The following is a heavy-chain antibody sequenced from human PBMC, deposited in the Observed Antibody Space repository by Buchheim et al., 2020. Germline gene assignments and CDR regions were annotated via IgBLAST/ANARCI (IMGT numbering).Heavy chain of an antibody. Sequence: EVQLVESGGGLVQPGGSLRLSCAASGFTFSSYSMNWVRQAPGKGLEWVSYISSSSSTIYSADSVKGRFTISRDNAKNSLYLQMNSLRAEDTAVYYCARDTEFTVTDGDYFDYWGQGTL. CDR1: GFTFSSYS. CDR2: ISSSSSTI. V-gene: IGHV3-48*01. CDR3: ARDTEFTVTDGDYFDY. D-gene: IGHD4-11*01. J-gene: IGHJ4*02.